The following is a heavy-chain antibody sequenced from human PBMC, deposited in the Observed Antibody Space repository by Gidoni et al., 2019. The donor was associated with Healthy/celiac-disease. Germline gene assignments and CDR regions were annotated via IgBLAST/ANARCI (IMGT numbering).Heavy chain of an antibody. CDR1: GYTFTSYY. J-gene: IGHJ4*02. D-gene: IGHD3-10*01. CDR2: INPSGGST. CDR3: ARGALGRGPVRGKFDY. Sequence: QVQLVQSGAEVKKPGASVKVSCKASGYTFTSYYMHWVRQAPGQGLEWMGIINPSGGSTSYAQKFQGRVNMTRDTSTSTVYMELSSLRSEDTAVYYCARGALGRGPVRGKFDYWGQGTLVTVSS. V-gene: IGHV1-46*01.